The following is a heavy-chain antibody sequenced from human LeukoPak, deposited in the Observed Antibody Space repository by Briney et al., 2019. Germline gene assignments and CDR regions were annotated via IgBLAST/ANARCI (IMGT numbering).Heavy chain of an antibody. CDR2: IYYSGST. J-gene: IGHJ5*02. V-gene: IGHV4-61*01. D-gene: IGHD4-17*01. CDR1: GGSVSSGSYY. CDR3: ARATDYGDYLNWFDP. Sequence: SETLSLTCTVSGGSVSSGSYYWSWIRQPPGKGLEWIGYIYYSGSTNYNPSLKSRVTISVDTSKNQFSLKLSSVTAADTAVYYCARATDYGDYLNWFDPWGQGTLVTVSS.